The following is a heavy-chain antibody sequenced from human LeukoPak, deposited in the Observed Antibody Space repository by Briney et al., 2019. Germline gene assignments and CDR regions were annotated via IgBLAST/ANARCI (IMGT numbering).Heavy chain of an antibody. CDR1: GASISSSSYY. CDR3: ARGRVVRPLRMDV. J-gene: IGHJ6*02. V-gene: IGHV4-39*07. Sequence: PPQTLSLTCTVAGASISSSSYYWGWLREPPGKGLEWIGSTYYSGSTYYNPSLKSRVTISVDTSKNQFSLKLSSVTGADTAVYYCARGRVVRPLRMDVWGQGTTVTVSS. CDR2: TYYSGST. D-gene: IGHD3-10*01.